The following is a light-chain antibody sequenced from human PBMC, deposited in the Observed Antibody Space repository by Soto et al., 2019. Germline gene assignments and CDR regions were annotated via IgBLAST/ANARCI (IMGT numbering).Light chain of an antibody. V-gene: IGKV4-1*01. J-gene: IGKJ1*01. CDR3: QQYYSTPWT. CDR2: WAS. Sequence: DIVMTQSPDSLAVSLGERATINCKFSSNSKNSLAWYQQKPGQPPKLLITWASTRESGVPDRISGSGSETDFTLTISSLQAEDVAVYYCQQYYSTPWTFGQGTKVEIK. CDR1: SNSKNS.